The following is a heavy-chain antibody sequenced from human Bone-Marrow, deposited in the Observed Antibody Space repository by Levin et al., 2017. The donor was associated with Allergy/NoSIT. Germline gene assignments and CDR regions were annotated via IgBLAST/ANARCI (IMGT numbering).Heavy chain of an antibody. CDR2: IIPIFGTA. J-gene: IGHJ6*03. CDR1: GGTFSSYA. D-gene: IGHD3-3*01. V-gene: IGHV1-69*06. Sequence: ASVKVSCKASGGTFSSYAISWVRQAPGQGLEWMGGIIPIFGTANYAQKFQGRVTITADKSTSTAYMELSSLRSEDTAVYYCARTNLRCHLRDLRFLEWFRYCYYYYYMDVWGKGTTVTVSS. CDR3: ARTNLRCHLRDLRFLEWFRYCYYYYYMDV.